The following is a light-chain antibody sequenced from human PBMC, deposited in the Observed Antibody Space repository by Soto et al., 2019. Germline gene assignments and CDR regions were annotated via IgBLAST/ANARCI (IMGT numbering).Light chain of an antibody. V-gene: IGLV2-14*01. CDR1: SSDVGGYNY. CDR3: SSYTSSSLVV. CDR2: EVS. Sequence: QSALTQPASVSGSPGQSITISCTGTSSDVGGYNYVSWYQQHPVKAPKLMIYEVSNRPSGVSNRFSGSKSGNTASLTISGLQAEDEADYYCSSYTSSSLVVFGGGTKLTVL. J-gene: IGLJ2*01.